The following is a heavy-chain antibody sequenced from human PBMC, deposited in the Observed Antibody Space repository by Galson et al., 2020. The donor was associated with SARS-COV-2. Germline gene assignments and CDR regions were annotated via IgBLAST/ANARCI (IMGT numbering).Heavy chain of an antibody. CDR1: GASISNHF. CDR2: IYYTGRT. CDR3: ARAPEGYCSGGDCSLFWFDP. V-gene: IGHV4-59*11. D-gene: IGHD2-15*01. J-gene: IGHJ5*02. Sequence: TLSLTCTVSGASISNHFWSWIRQPPGKGLEWIGYIYYTGRTSYNPSLRSRVSMSVDTSKNQFSLKLNSVTAADTAVYYCARAPEGYCSGGDCSLFWFDPWGQGTLATVSS.